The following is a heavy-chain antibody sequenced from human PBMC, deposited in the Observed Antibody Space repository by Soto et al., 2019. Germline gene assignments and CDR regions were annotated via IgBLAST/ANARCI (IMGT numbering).Heavy chain of an antibody. Sequence: SVKVSCKVSGYTLTELSMHWVRQAPGKGLEWMGGFDPEDGETIYAQKFQGRVTMTEDTSTDTAYMELSSLRSEDTAVYYCATRGYSGSADGMDVWGQGTTVTVSS. CDR1: GYTLTELS. CDR3: ATRGYSGSADGMDV. J-gene: IGHJ6*02. CDR2: FDPEDGET. D-gene: IGHD1-26*01. V-gene: IGHV1-24*01.